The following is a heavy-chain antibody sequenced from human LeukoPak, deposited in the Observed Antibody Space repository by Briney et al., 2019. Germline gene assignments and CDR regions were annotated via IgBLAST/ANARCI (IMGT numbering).Heavy chain of an antibody. D-gene: IGHD6-13*01. Sequence: SETLSLTCNVSGGSISSNGYYWGWIRQPPGKGLEWIGSIYYTGSTFDNPSLKSRVTISMDKSRNQLSLKLNSVTAADTAVYYCAREIGYSSSWPNDAFDIWGQGTMVTVSS. CDR2: IYYTGST. V-gene: IGHV4-39*07. CDR1: GGSISSNGYY. CDR3: AREIGYSSSWPNDAFDI. J-gene: IGHJ3*02.